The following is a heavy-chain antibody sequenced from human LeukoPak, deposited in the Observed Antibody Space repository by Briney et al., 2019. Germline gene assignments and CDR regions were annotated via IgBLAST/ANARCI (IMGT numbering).Heavy chain of an antibody. J-gene: IGHJ4*02. CDR3: ARVLRSRSFQDQLTYFDY. CDR2: IYHSGST. D-gene: IGHD2-2*01. V-gene: IGHV4-38-2*01. CDR1: GYSISSGYY. Sequence: SETLSLTCAVSGYSISSGYYWGWIRQPPGKGLEWIGSIYHSGSTYYNPSLKSRVTISVDTSKNQFSLKLSSVTAADTAVYYCARVLRSRSFQDQLTYFDYWGQGTLVTVSS.